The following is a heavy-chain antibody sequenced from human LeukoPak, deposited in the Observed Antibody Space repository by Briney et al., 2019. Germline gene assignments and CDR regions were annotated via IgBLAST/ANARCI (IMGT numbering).Heavy chain of an antibody. CDR1: GGSFSGYY. CDR3: ARRSYYYDSSGYYYLQFDY. J-gene: IGHJ4*02. CDR2: INHSGST. D-gene: IGHD3-22*01. Sequence: PSETLSLTCAVYGGSFSGYYWSWIRQPPGKGLEWIGEINHSGSTNYNPSLKSRVTISVDTSKNQFSLKLSSVTAADTAVYYCARRSYYYDSSGYYYLQFDYWGQGTLVTVSS. V-gene: IGHV4-34*01.